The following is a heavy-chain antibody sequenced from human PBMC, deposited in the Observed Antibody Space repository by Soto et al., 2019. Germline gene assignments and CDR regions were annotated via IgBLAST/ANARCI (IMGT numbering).Heavy chain of an antibody. Sequence: GGSLRLSCAASGFTFSSYAMSWVRQAPGKGLEWVSAISGSGGSTYYADSVKGRFTISRDNSKNTLYLQMNSLRAEDTAVYFCAKGMFSSSPAAAGSFDYWCQGALVTVSS. D-gene: IGHD3-10*01. CDR1: GFTFSSYA. V-gene: IGHV3-23*01. CDR2: ISGSGGST. J-gene: IGHJ4*02. CDR3: AKGMFSSSPAAAGSFDY.